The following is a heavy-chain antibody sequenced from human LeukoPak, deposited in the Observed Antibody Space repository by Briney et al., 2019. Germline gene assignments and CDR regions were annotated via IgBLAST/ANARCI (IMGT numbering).Heavy chain of an antibody. CDR1: GGSISSSSYS. CDR2: INHSGST. Sequence: SETLSLTCTVAGGSISSSSYSWGWIPQPPGKGLEWMGEINHSGSTNYNPSLKRRVTISVDTSKNQFSLKLSSVTAADMAVYYCARSSLITFGGVIVLDYWGQGTLVTVSS. CDR3: ARSSLITFGGVIVLDY. D-gene: IGHD3-16*02. V-gene: IGHV4-39*07. J-gene: IGHJ4*02.